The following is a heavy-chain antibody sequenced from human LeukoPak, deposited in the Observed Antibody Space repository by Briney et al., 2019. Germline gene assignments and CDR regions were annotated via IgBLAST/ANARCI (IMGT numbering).Heavy chain of an antibody. Sequence: PSETLSLTCTVSGGSISSYYWSWIRQPPGKGLEWIGYIYYSGSTNYNPSLKSRVTISVDTSKNQFSLKLSSVTAADATVYYCARGALNYYGSGRSRYYYYYMDVWGKGTTVTVSS. V-gene: IGHV4-59*01. CDR3: ARGALNYYGSGRSRYYYYYMDV. CDR1: GGSISSYY. J-gene: IGHJ6*03. CDR2: IYYSGST. D-gene: IGHD3-10*01.